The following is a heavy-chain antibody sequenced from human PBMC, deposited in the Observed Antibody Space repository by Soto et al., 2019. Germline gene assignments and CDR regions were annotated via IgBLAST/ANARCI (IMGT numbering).Heavy chain of an antibody. CDR3: VTGQYCDY. V-gene: IGHV3-15*01. CDR2: IKSRPDGGTT. Sequence: PGGSLRLSCIGSGFTFSNAWINWVRQAPGKGLEWVGRIKSRPDGGTTDYAAPVKGRFTISRDDSRNSVYLQMNGLKTEDTALYYCVTGQYCDYWGQGTLVTVSS. CDR1: GFTFSNAW. J-gene: IGHJ4*02.